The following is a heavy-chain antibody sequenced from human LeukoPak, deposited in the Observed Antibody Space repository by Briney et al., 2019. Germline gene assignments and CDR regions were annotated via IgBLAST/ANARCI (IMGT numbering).Heavy chain of an antibody. CDR3: ARRPSPPDAFDI. CDR2: YFYTGST. V-gene: IGHV4-39*01. J-gene: IGHJ3*02. Sequence: PSETLSLTCIVSGDSISRSGFYWGWVRQPSGKGLQWIGSYFYTGSTYFSPSLKSRATISGDTSTNQFSLNLYSVTDADTAVYYCARRPSPPDAFDIWGQGTMVTVSS. CDR1: GDSISRSGFY.